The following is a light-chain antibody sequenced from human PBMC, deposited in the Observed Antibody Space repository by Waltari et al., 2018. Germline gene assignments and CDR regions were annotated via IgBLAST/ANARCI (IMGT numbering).Light chain of an antibody. CDR2: DAS. CDR1: QNITTF. J-gene: IGKJ4*02. V-gene: IGKV3-11*01. Sequence: VVLTQPPATLSLSAGEGATLSWRANQNITTFFACDQQKPGQAPRPPIYDASNGATGVPVRFSGGGSGADFTLTSSSLEPEDFAVYDCQQSAVWPPKFGGGTKVEIK. CDR3: QQSAVWPPK.